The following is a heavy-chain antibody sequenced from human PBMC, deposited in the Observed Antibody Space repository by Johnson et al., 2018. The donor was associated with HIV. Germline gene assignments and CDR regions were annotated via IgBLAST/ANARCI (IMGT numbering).Heavy chain of an antibody. CDR2: ISSKAYGGTP. V-gene: IGHV3-49*04. CDR1: GFTFGDYA. J-gene: IGHJ3*02. CDR3: AREGWALI. Sequence: VQLVESGGGLVQPGRSLRLSCTASGFTFGDYAMSWVRQAPGKGLEWVGFISSKAYGGTPDYAASVKGRFTISRDDSKSIAYLQMNSLKTENTAVYYCAREGWALIWGQGTMVTVSS. D-gene: IGHD1-26*01.